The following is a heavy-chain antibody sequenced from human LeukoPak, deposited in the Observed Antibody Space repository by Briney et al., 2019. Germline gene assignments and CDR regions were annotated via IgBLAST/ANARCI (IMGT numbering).Heavy chain of an antibody. CDR2: INPNSGGT. CDR1: GYTFTGYY. Sequence: ASVKVSCKASGYTFTGYYMHWVRQAPGQGLEWMGRINPNSGGTNYAQKFQGRVTMTRDTSISTAYMELSRLRSDDTAVYYCARARRPLAAAGTSLLYYWGQGTLVTVSS. D-gene: IGHD6-13*01. V-gene: IGHV1-2*06. J-gene: IGHJ4*02. CDR3: ARARRPLAAAGTSLLYY.